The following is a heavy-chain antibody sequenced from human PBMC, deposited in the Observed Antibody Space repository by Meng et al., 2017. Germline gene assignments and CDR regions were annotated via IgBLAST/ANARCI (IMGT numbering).Heavy chain of an antibody. J-gene: IGHJ4*02. CDR3: ARGPNRWTGFDY. Sequence: QWQLLRFGAEGKKPGASVKVSCKASGYTFTSYDINWVRQATGQGLEWMGWMNPNSGNTGYAQKFQGRVTMTRNTSISTAYMELSSLRSEDTAVYYCARGPNRWTGFDYWGQGTLVTVSS. CDR2: MNPNSGNT. D-gene: IGHD3/OR15-3a*01. CDR1: GYTFTSYD. V-gene: IGHV1-8*01.